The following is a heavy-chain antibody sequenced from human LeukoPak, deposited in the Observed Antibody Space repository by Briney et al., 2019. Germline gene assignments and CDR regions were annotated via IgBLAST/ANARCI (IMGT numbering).Heavy chain of an antibody. CDR2: IRSDGSDT. Sequence: GGSLRLSCAASGFTFSTYSMNWVRQAPGKGLVWVSRIRSDGSDTRYAESVKGRFTISRDNAKNTLYPQMNSLRAEDTAVYYCARDWFHAIDYWGQGTLVTVSS. CDR1: GFTFSTYS. J-gene: IGHJ4*02. CDR3: ARDWFHAIDY. V-gene: IGHV3-74*01. D-gene: IGHD2/OR15-2a*01.